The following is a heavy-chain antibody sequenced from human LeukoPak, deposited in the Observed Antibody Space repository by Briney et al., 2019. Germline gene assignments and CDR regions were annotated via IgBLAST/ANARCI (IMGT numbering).Heavy chain of an antibody. CDR1: GGTFSSYA. D-gene: IGHD2-2*02. Sequence: SVKVSCKVSGGTFSSYAISWVRQAPGQGLEWMGGIIPIFGTANYAQKFQGRVTITADKSTSTAYMELSSLRSEDTAVYYCAMKAVPRPRLYDAFDFWGQGTVVTVSS. CDR2: IIPIFGTA. V-gene: IGHV1-69*06. J-gene: IGHJ3*01. CDR3: AMKAVPRPRLYDAFDF.